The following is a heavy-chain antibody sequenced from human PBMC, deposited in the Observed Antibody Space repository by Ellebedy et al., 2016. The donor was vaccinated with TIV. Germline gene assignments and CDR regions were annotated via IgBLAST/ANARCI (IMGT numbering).Heavy chain of an antibody. CDR2: ISWNSGTI. CDR1: GFTFDDYA. V-gene: IGHV3-9*01. Sequence: SLKISCAASGFTFDDYAIHWVRQAPGKGLEWVSGISWNSGTIDYADSVKGRFPISRDNAKNCLYLQMNSLRAEETALYYCSKGPTTMIMRGWFDPWGQGTLVTVSS. CDR3: SKGPTTMIMRGWFDP. J-gene: IGHJ5*02. D-gene: IGHD5-18*01.